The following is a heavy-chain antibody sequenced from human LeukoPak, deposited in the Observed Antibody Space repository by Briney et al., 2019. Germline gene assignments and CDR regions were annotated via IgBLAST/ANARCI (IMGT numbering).Heavy chain of an antibody. CDR1: GFTVSSNY. Sequence: GGSLRLSCAASGFTVSSNYMSWVRQAPGKGLEWVSVIYSGGSTYYADSVKGRFTISRDNSKNTLYLQMNSLRAEDTAVYYCARGQYQLTYYMDVWGKGTTVTISS. D-gene: IGHD2-2*01. V-gene: IGHV3-66*01. J-gene: IGHJ6*03. CDR2: IYSGGST. CDR3: ARGQYQLTYYMDV.